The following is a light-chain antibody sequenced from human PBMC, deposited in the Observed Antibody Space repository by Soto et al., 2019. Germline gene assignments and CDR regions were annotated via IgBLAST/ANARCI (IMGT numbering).Light chain of an antibody. CDR3: QQRSNWPPF. Sequence: EIVMTQSPATLSVSPGERATLSCRASQSVSSNLAWYQQKPGQAPRLLIYGASTRATGIPDRFSGSGSGTDFTLTISSLEPEDFAVYYCQQRSNWPPFFGQGTKVDI. CDR2: GAS. J-gene: IGKJ1*01. CDR1: QSVSSN. V-gene: IGKV3-11*01.